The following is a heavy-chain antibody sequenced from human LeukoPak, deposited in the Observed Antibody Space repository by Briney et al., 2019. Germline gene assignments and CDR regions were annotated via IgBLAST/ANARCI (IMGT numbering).Heavy chain of an antibody. CDR3: AKEGPDSSGWYRIWFDP. CDR1: GFTFSSYG. V-gene: IGHV3-33*03. D-gene: IGHD6-19*01. Sequence: PGGSLRLSCAASGFTFSSYGMHWVRQAPGKGLEWVAVIWYGGSNKYYADSVKGRFTISRDNSKNTLYLQMNSLRAEDTAVYYCAKEGPDSSGWYRIWFDPWGQGTLVTVSS. CDR2: IWYGGSNK. J-gene: IGHJ5*02.